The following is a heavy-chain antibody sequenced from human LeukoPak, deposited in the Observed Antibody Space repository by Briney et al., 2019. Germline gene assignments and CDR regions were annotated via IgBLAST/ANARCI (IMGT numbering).Heavy chain of an antibody. CDR1: GFTFSSYE. Sequence: GGSLRLSCAASGFTFSSYEMNWVRQAPGKGLEWVSVTYGGGSTYYADSVKGRFTISRDTSKNTLYLHMNSLRAEDTAVYYCARAALQEAFDIWGQGTMVTVSS. J-gene: IGHJ3*02. V-gene: IGHV3-53*01. CDR2: TYGGGST. CDR3: ARAALQEAFDI. D-gene: IGHD2-15*01.